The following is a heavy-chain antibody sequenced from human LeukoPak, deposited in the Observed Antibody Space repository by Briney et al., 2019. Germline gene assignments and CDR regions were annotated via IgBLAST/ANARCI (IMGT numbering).Heavy chain of an antibody. CDR1: GGAISSSSNY. CDR3: ARLGAIRYYYYGMDV. CDR2: IYYSGST. J-gene: IGHJ6*02. V-gene: IGHV4-39*01. D-gene: IGHD1-26*01. Sequence: SGTLSLSCTVSGGAISSSSNYWGGVRQPPGKGLEWIGSIYYSGSTYYNPSLKRLVTISEDTSKNQFSLKLSSVTAADTALYYCARLGAIRYYYYGMDVWGQGTTVTVSS.